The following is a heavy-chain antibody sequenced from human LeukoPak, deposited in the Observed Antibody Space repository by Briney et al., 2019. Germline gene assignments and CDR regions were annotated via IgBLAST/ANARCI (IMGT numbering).Heavy chain of an antibody. CDR3: AKDPKAIYGSGSSFDY. J-gene: IGHJ4*02. V-gene: IGHV3-20*01. Sequence: GGSLRLSCATSGFTFDDYGMSWVRQAPGKGLEWVSAINWDGTSTGYADSVKGRFTISRDNAKNCLYLQMNSLRAEDTALYDCAKDPKAIYGSGSSFDYWGQGTLVTVSS. D-gene: IGHD3-10*01. CDR1: GFTFDDYG. CDR2: INWDGTST.